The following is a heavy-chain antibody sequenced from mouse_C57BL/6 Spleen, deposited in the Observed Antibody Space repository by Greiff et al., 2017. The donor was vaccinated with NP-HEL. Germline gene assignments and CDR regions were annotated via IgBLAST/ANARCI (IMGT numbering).Heavy chain of an antibody. CDR1: GYTFTSYW. CDR2: IDPSDSYP. Sequence: QVQLQQPGAELVMPGASVKLSCKASGYTFTSYWMHWVKQRPGQGLEWIGEIDPSDSYPNYNQKFKGKSTLTVDKSSSPAYMQLSSLTSEDSAVYYCARSMDYGSSYQFDYWGQGTTLTVSS. CDR3: ARSMDYGSSYQFDY. J-gene: IGHJ2*01. V-gene: IGHV1-69*01. D-gene: IGHD1-1*01.